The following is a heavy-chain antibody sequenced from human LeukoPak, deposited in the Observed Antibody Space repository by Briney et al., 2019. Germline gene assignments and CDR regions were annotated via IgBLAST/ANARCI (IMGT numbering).Heavy chain of an antibody. V-gene: IGHV1-2*02. Sequence: GASVTVSCKASGYTFTDYYIHWLRQAPGQGLEWMGWINPNNGDTNYAQKFQGSVTMTRDTSISTAYMELSTLTSDDTAVYYCARDGVGTYDYWGEGTLVTVSS. CDR2: INPNNGDT. D-gene: IGHD1-26*01. CDR1: GYTFTDYY. CDR3: ARDGVGTYDY. J-gene: IGHJ4*02.